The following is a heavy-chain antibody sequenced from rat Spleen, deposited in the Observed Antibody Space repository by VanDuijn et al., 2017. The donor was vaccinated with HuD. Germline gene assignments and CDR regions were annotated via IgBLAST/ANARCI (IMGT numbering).Heavy chain of an antibody. CDR2: IWSNGGT. J-gene: IGHJ4*01. D-gene: IGHD5-1*01. V-gene: IGHV2-47*01. CDR3: TRAPGKGYVMDA. Sequence: QVQLKESGPGLVQPSQTLSLTCTVSGLSLTSNSVSWIRQPPGKGLEWMGVIWSNGGTDYNSAIKSRLSISRDTSKSQVFLNMNSLQTEDTAIYYCTRAPGKGYVMDAWGQGTAVTVSS. CDR1: GLSLTSNS.